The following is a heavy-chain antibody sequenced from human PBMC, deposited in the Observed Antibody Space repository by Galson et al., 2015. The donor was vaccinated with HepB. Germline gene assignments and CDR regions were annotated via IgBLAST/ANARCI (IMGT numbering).Heavy chain of an antibody. J-gene: IGHJ4*02. D-gene: IGHD3-22*01. CDR1: GYTFTGYY. Sequence: SVKVSCKASGYTFTGYYMHWVRQAPGQGLEWMGWINPNSGGTNYAQKFQGWVTMTRDTSISTAYMELSRLRSDDTAVYYCARSSSDSSGYYYFGLLPDYWGQGTLVTVSS. V-gene: IGHV1-2*04. CDR3: ARSSSDSSGYYYFGLLPDY. CDR2: INPNSGGT.